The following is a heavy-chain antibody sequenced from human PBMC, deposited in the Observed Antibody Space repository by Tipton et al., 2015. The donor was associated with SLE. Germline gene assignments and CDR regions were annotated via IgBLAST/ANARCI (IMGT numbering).Heavy chain of an antibody. CDR1: GFTFSSYA. CDR2: IYSGGST. J-gene: IGHJ4*02. Sequence: GSLRFSCAASGFTFSSYAMTWVRQAPGKGLEWVSLIYSGGSTYYADSVKGRFTVSREISNNTLYLQMNSLRPEDTAVYYCARGPVAGTSIYFDYWGQGALVTVSS. V-gene: IGHV3-23*03. CDR3: ARGPVAGTSIYFDY. D-gene: IGHD6-19*01.